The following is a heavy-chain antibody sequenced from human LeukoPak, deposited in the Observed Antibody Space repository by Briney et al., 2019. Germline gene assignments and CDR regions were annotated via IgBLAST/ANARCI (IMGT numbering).Heavy chain of an antibody. J-gene: IGHJ1*01. V-gene: IGHV1-69*13. CDR2: IIPIFGTA. CDR3: ARILSSSWYEYFHH. D-gene: IGHD6-19*01. Sequence: SVTVSCTASGATFTNYAISRVRQAPGQGLEWMGAIIPIFGTANYAQRFQGRVTITADESTSTAYMELSSLRSEDTAVYYCARILSSSWYEYFHHWGHGTLVTVSS. CDR1: GATFTNYA.